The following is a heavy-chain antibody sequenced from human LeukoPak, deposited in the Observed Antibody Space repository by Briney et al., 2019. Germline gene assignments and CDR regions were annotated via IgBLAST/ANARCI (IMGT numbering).Heavy chain of an antibody. CDR2: ISGSGGTT. Sequence: PGGSLRLSCAASGFTFSAYAMVWVRQAPGKGLEWVSTISGSGGTTYSADSVKGRSTISRDNSKNILYLQVNSLRAGDTAVYYCAKDYYYDSSGYYYGDAFDIWGQGTMVTVSS. CDR3: AKDYYYDSSGYYYGDAFDI. D-gene: IGHD3-22*01. V-gene: IGHV3-23*01. J-gene: IGHJ3*02. CDR1: GFTFSAYA.